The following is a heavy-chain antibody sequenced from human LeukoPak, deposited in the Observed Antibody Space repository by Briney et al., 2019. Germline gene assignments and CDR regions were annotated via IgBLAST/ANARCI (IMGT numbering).Heavy chain of an antibody. CDR3: AKECVGALRY. CDR1: GFTFDDYA. CDR2: ISWNSGSI. D-gene: IGHD1-26*01. J-gene: IGHJ4*02. Sequence: PGGSLRLSCAASGFTFDDYAMHWVRQAPGKGLEWVSGISWNSGSICYADSVKGRFTISRDNAKNSLYLQMNSLRVEDTALYYCAKECVGALRYWGQGTLVTVSS. V-gene: IGHV3-9*01.